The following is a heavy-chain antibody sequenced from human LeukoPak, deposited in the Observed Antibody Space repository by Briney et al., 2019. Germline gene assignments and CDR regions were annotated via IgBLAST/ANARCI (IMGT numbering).Heavy chain of an antibody. V-gene: IGHV3-21*01. CDR3: ARDQYCGGDCSFDY. Sequence: GGSLRLSCAASGFTFSRYSMNWVRQAPGKGLEWVSFISSSSSYIYYADSVKGRFTISRDNAKNSLYLQMNSLRAEDTAVYYCARDQYCGGDCSFDYWGQGTLVTVSS. CDR1: GFTFSRYS. D-gene: IGHD2-21*02. CDR2: ISSSSSYI. J-gene: IGHJ4*02.